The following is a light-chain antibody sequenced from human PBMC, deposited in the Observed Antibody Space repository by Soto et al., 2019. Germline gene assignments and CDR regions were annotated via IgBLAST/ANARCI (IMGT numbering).Light chain of an antibody. CDR2: GAS. J-gene: IGKJ3*01. Sequence: EVVLTQSPGTLSLSPGARATLSCRASQSVNDNHLAWYQQKGGQAPRLLIYGASTRATGVPERFSGSGFGTVYSRVISIFETEAFALYYWQLYGGAPPRATFGPGTTVEI. CDR1: QSVNDNH. CDR3: QLYGGAPPRAT. V-gene: IGKV3-20*01.